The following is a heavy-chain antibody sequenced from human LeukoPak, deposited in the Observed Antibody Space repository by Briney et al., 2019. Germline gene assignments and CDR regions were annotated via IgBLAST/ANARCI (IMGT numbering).Heavy chain of an antibody. V-gene: IGHV1-69*13. CDR3: ARAGYTAMGPFDY. J-gene: IGHJ4*02. D-gene: IGHD5-18*01. CDR2: IIPIFGTA. CDR1: GGTFSSYA. Sequence: GASVKVSCKASGGTFSSYAISWVRQAPGQGLEWMGGIIPIFGTANYAQKFQGRVTITADESTSTAYMELCSLRSEDTAVYYCARAGYTAMGPFDYWGQGTLVTVSS.